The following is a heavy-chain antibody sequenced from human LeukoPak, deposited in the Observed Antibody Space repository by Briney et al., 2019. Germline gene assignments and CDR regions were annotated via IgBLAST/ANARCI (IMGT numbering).Heavy chain of an antibody. V-gene: IGHV3-48*02. CDR2: ISSSSSTI. J-gene: IGHJ4*02. D-gene: IGHD6-19*01. Sequence: GGTLRLCCAASGFTFSSYSMNWCLQAPGKGLEGVSYISSSSSTIYYAVSVKRRFTISRDNAKNSLYLQMNSLRDEDTAVYYCARDPRQGLVGRYFDCWGQGTLVTVSS. CDR3: ARDPRQGLVGRYFDC. CDR1: GFTFSSYS.